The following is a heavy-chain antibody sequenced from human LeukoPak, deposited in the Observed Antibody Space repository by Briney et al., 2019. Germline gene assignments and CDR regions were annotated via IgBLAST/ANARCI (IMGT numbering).Heavy chain of an antibody. Sequence: HPGGSLRLSCAASGFTFTNYAMYWVRQAPGRGLEWVSAVSGRDDSTYYADSVKGRFTISRDTSKNMLYLQMNSLRAEDTAVYYCAKWGDCDILTGYYDPDYWGQGTLVTVSS. J-gene: IGHJ4*02. CDR1: GFTFTNYA. CDR3: AKWGDCDILTGYYDPDY. D-gene: IGHD3-9*01. V-gene: IGHV3-23*01. CDR2: VSGRDDST.